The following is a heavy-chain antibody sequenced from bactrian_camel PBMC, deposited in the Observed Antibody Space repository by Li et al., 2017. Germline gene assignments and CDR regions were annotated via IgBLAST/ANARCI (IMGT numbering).Heavy chain of an antibody. CDR3: AADGGGTWYSPNY. Sequence: VQLVESGGGLVQPGGSLRLSCAASGVTSSIYSITWVRQAPGRGLEWVSAFYSDGSHAYYADSVKGRFTISKDDAKNTLYLQMNSLKPEDTAVYYCAADGGGTWYSPNYWGQGTQVTVS. CDR1: GVTSSIYS. V-gene: IGHV3S6*01. J-gene: IGHJ4*01. CDR2: FYSDGSHA. D-gene: IGHD7*01.